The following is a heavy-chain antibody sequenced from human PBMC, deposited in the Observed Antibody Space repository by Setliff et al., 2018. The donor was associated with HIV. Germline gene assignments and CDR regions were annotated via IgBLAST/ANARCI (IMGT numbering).Heavy chain of an antibody. V-gene: IGHV4-61*01. J-gene: IGHJ4*02. CDR1: GGSVSSGSYY. Sequence: SETLSLTCTVSGGSVSSGSYYWSWIRQPPGKGLEWIGYIYYSGSTNYNPSLKSRVTISVDTSKNQFSLKLSSVTAADTAVYYCARGSPLLWFGELLDYWGQGTLVTVSS. CDR2: IYYSGST. CDR3: ARGSPLLWFGELLDY. D-gene: IGHD3-10*01.